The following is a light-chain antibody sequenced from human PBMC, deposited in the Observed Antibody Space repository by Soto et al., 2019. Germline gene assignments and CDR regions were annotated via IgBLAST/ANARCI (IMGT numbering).Light chain of an antibody. Sequence: DIQMTLSPSTLSTSGGDRVTITCRPRQNIRSWFAWYQQKPGKAPRLLIYKASSLESGGPPSFSGRGSGTEFTLTISSLQPDDSATYSSQQYDSSSKFGGGSKV. V-gene: IGKV1-5*03. J-gene: IGKJ4*02. CDR2: KAS. CDR3: QQYDSSSK. CDR1: QNIRSW.